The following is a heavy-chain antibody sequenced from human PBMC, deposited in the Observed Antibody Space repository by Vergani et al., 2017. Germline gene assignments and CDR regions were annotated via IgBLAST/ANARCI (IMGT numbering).Heavy chain of an antibody. CDR3: ARDRRLVGATMYY. V-gene: IGHV3-30-3*01. CDR2: ISYDGSNK. D-gene: IGHD1-26*01. CDR1: GFTFSSYA. J-gene: IGHJ4*02. Sequence: QVQLVESGGGLVKPGGSLRLSCAASGFTFSSYAMHWVRQAPGKGLEWVAVISYDGSNKYYADSVKGRFTISRDNSKNTLYLQMNSLRAEDTAVYYCARDRRLVGATMYYWGQGTLVTVSS.